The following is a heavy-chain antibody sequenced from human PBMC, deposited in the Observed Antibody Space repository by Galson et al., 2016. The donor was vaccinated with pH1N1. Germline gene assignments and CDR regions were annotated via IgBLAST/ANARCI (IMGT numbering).Heavy chain of an antibody. D-gene: IGHD3-3*01. CDR1: GHTFTSYA. Sequence: SVKVSCKASGHTFTSYAMHWVRQAPGQRLEWMGWINAGNGNTKYSQKFQVRVTITRDTSASTAYMELNSLRSEDTAVYYCARGGNLSDFWSNYYPYGMDVWGQGTTVTVSS. CDR3: ARGGNLSDFWSNYYPYGMDV. CDR2: INAGNGNT. J-gene: IGHJ6*02. V-gene: IGHV1-3*01.